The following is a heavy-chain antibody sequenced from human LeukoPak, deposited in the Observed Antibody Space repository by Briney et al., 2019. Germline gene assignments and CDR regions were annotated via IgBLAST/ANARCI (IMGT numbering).Heavy chain of an antibody. V-gene: IGHV3-21*01. CDR2: ITRSSYI. CDR3: ARGLRSSGLDY. J-gene: IGHJ4*02. Sequence: GGSLRLSCAASGFTFNTYSMNWVRQAPGKGLEWVSSITRSSYIYYADSVKGRFTISRDNAKNSLYLQMNNLRAEDTAVYYCARGLRSSGLDYWGQGTLVTVSS. CDR1: GFTFNTYS. D-gene: IGHD6-19*01.